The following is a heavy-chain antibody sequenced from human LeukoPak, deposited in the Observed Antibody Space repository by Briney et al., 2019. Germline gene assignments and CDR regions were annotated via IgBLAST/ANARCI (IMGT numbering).Heavy chain of an antibody. J-gene: IGHJ3*02. D-gene: IGHD3-3*01. CDR1: GYSFTDYY. CDR3: VRPPRVEWLLSEGNDAFDI. Sequence: GASVKVSCKASGYSFTDYYIHWVRQAPGQGLQWMGWIHPNSGGTNYAQKFQGRVTMTRDTSISTAYMDLSRLGSDDTAVYYCVRPPRVEWLLSEGNDAFDIWGQGTLVTVSS. CDR2: IHPNSGGT. V-gene: IGHV1-2*02.